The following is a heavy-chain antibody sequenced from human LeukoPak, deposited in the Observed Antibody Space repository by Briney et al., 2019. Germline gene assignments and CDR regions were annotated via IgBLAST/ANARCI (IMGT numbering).Heavy chain of an antibody. CDR3: ARDLGYSSGPNY. Sequence: SLRLSCAASGFTFDDYAMHWVRQAPGKGLEWVSGISWNSGSIGYADSVKGRFTISRDNSKNTLYLQMNSLRAEDTAVYYCARDLGYSSGPNYWGQGTRVTVSS. V-gene: IGHV3-9*01. D-gene: IGHD6-19*01. J-gene: IGHJ4*02. CDR2: ISWNSGSI. CDR1: GFTFDDYA.